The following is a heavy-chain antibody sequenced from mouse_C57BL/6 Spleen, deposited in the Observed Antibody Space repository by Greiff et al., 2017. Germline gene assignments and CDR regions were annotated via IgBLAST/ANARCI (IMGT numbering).Heavy chain of an antibody. D-gene: IGHD1-1*01. CDR1: GFTFSSYG. CDR3: ARHSSGYTFAY. CDR2: ISSGGSYT. Sequence: EVMLVESGGDLVKPGGSLKLSCAASGFTFSSYGMSWVRQTPDKRLEWVATISSGGSYTYYPDSVKGRFTISRDNAKNTLYLQMSSLKSEDTAMYYCARHSSGYTFAYWGQGTLVTVSA. J-gene: IGHJ3*01. V-gene: IGHV5-6*01.